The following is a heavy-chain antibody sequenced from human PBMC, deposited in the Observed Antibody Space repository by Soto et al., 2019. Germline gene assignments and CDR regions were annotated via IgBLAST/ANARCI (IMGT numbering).Heavy chain of an antibody. CDR3: ARGRRRTRGYCSSTSCDSFMNWFDP. Sequence: SETLSLTCTVSGGSISSYYWSWIRQPPGKGLEWIGYIYYSGSTNYNPSLKSRVTISVDTSKNQFSLKLSSVTAADTAVYYCARGRRRTRGYCSSTSCDSFMNWFDPWGQGTLVTVSS. J-gene: IGHJ5*02. V-gene: IGHV4-59*01. D-gene: IGHD2-2*01. CDR1: GGSISSYY. CDR2: IYYSGST.